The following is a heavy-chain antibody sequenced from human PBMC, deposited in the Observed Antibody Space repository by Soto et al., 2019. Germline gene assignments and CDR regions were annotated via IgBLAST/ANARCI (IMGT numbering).Heavy chain of an antibody. D-gene: IGHD6-13*01. CDR3: AKLVTAAGTTAEDYYYYYGRDV. V-gene: IGHV3-23*01. CDR1: GFTFVDYA. Sequence: HPGGSLRLSCAGSGFTFVDYAMTWVRQAPGKGLEWVSSISGSGGATYFADSVKGRFTISRDNSKNTLYLQMNSLRAEDTAVYYCAKLVTAAGTTAEDYYYYYGRDVWGQGTTVTVSS. J-gene: IGHJ6*02. CDR2: ISGSGGAT.